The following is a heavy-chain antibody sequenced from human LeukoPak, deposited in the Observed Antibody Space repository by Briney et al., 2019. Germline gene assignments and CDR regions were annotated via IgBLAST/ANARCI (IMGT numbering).Heavy chain of an antibody. J-gene: IGHJ5*02. CDR1: GYTFTSYG. Sequence: ASVKVSCKASGYTFTSYGISWVRQAPGQGLEWMGWISAYNGNTNYAQKLQSRVTMTTDTSTSTAYMELRSLRSDDTAVYYCASTVGYYDFWSGYYTHWFDPWGQGTLVTVSS. V-gene: IGHV1-18*01. CDR3: ASTVGYYDFWSGYYTHWFDP. CDR2: ISAYNGNT. D-gene: IGHD3-3*01.